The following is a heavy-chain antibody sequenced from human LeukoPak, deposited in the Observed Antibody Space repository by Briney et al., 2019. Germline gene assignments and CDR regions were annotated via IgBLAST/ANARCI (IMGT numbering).Heavy chain of an antibody. CDR1: GFTFSSYG. CDR3: AKGESSWYGYYAFDI. J-gene: IGHJ3*02. D-gene: IGHD6-13*01. CDR2: IRYDGSNK. Sequence: GGSLRLSCAASGFTFSSYGMHWVRQAPGKGLEWVAFIRYDGSNKYYADSVKGRFTISRDNSKNTLYLQMNSLGAEDTAVYYCAKGESSWYGYYAFDIWGQGTMVTVSS. V-gene: IGHV3-30*02.